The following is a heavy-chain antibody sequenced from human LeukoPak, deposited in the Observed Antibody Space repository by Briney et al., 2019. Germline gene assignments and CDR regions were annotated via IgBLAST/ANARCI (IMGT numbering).Heavy chain of an antibody. CDR3: ARILAAAGMPDY. CDR1: GFSLSTSGMC. Sequence: SGPTLVNPTQTLTLTCTFSGFSLSTSGMCVSWIRQPPGKALEWLARIDWDDDKYYSTSLKTRLTISKDTSKNQVVLTMTNMDPVDTATYYCARILAAAGMPDYWGQGTLVTVSS. D-gene: IGHD6-13*01. J-gene: IGHJ4*02. CDR2: IDWDDDK. V-gene: IGHV2-70*11.